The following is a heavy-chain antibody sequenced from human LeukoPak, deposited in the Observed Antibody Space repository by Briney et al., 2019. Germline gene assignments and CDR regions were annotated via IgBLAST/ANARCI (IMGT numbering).Heavy chain of an antibody. D-gene: IGHD6-13*01. CDR3: ARIGYSSSSLGY. Sequence: PGGSLRLSCAASGFTFSNYWMTWVRQAPGKGLEWVANIKQDGSHKYYVDSVKGRLTISRDNAKNSVYLQVNGLTVEDTAVYYCARIGYSSSSLGYWGQGTPVTVSS. J-gene: IGHJ4*02. V-gene: IGHV3-7*01. CDR2: IKQDGSHK. CDR1: GFTFSNYW.